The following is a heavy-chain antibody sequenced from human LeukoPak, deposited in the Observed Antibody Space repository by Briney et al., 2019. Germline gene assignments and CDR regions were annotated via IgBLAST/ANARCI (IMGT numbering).Heavy chain of an antibody. Sequence: GGSLRLSCAASGFTFSNFWMTWVRQGPGKGLQWVASINQAGSEQYYVDSVRGRLTVSRDNAENSLYLQMNSLRAEDTAVYYCARDPYSSSSFDYWGQGTLVTVSS. J-gene: IGHJ4*02. V-gene: IGHV3-7*01. CDR1: GFTFSNFW. D-gene: IGHD6-6*01. CDR2: INQAGSEQ. CDR3: ARDPYSSSSFDY.